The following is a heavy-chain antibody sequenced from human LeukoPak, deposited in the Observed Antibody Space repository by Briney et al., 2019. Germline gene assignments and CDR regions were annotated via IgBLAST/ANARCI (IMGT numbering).Heavy chain of an antibody. CDR2: IYPDDSTT. V-gene: IGHV5-51*01. CDR1: GYNFATYW. Sequence: GGSPRLSCKCAGYNFATYWIGWVRQMPGKGLEWMGVIYPDDSTTAYSPSFQGQVTISVDRSITTAYLQWSSLKASDTAMYYCARLRFQSGNTYYFDYWGQGSLVTVS. D-gene: IGHD1-26*01. CDR3: ARLRFQSGNTYYFDY. J-gene: IGHJ4*02.